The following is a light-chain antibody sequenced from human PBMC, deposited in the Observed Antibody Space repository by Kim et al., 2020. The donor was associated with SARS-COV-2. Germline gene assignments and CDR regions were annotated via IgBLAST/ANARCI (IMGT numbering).Light chain of an antibody. V-gene: IGKV1-39*01. J-gene: IGKJ4*01. CDR1: QSISSY. CDR3: QQSYSTPST. CDR2: AAS. Sequence: SASVGDRVTITCRASQSISSYLNWYQQKPGKAPKLLIYAASSLQSGVPSRFSGSGSGTDFTLTISSLQPEDFATYYCQQSYSTPSTFGGGTKVEIK.